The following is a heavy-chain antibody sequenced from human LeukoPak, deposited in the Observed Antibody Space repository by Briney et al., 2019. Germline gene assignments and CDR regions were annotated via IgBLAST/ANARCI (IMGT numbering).Heavy chain of an antibody. J-gene: IGHJ4*02. D-gene: IGHD3-22*01. V-gene: IGHV3-49*03. Sequence: GRSLRLSCTGSGFTFGDYAMSWFRQAPGKGLEWVGIITGNAYGGTTDYAASVDGRFTISRDDSKSIAALQMNGLKTEDTAVYYCTRELPDYHASSGPDYWGQGTLVPVSS. CDR2: ITGNAYGGTT. CDR1: GFTFGDYA. CDR3: TRELPDYHASSGPDY.